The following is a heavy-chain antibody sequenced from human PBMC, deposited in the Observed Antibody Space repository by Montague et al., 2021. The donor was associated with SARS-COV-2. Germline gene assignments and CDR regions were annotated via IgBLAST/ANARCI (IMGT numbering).Heavy chain of an antibody. V-gene: IGHV4-34*01. Sequence: SETLSLTCAVYGGSFNNYYWTWIRQAPGKGLEWIGEIDQGGATNYSPSLRSRLTLSVDTSKNQFSLKLRSVTAADTAVYYCARDRTADDYDDYETAGYSYYYGMDVWGQGTTVTVSS. D-gene: IGHD4-17*01. CDR3: ARDRTADDYDDYETAGYSYYYGMDV. CDR2: IDQGGAT. J-gene: IGHJ6*02. CDR1: GGSFNNYY.